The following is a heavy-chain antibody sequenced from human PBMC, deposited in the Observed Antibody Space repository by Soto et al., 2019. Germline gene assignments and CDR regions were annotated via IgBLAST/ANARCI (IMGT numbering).Heavy chain of an antibody. Sequence: ASVKVSCKASGYTFTCCYLHWVRQAPGQGLEWMGWINPNSGGTNYAKKFKGRVTMTRDTSISTAYLQWNSLKASDSAMYYCARRLYYYYKNGHYIGWFDPWGQGTLVTVSS. CDR1: GYTFTCCY. J-gene: IGHJ5*02. D-gene: IGHD3-10*01. V-gene: IGHV1-2*02. CDR3: ARRLYYYYKNGHYIGWFDP. CDR2: INPNSGGT.